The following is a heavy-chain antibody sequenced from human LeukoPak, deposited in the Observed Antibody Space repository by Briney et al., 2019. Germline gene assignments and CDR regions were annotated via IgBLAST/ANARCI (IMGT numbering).Heavy chain of an antibody. D-gene: IGHD2-15*01. V-gene: IGHV4-59*05. CDR1: GTSISSYY. CDR2: IYYSGST. J-gene: IGHJ5*02. Sequence: SETLSLTCTVSGTSISSYYWSWVRQPPGKGLEWIGGIYYSGSTFYNPYPKSGGTIFVDTCKNKWSLKLSSVPAADPAVYYCARHAGSGVVDPWGQGTLVTVSS. CDR3: ARHAGSGVVDP.